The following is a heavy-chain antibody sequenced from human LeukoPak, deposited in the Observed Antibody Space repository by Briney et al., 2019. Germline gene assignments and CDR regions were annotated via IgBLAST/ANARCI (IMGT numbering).Heavy chain of an antibody. J-gene: IGHJ4*02. CDR2: IKQDGSGK. D-gene: IGHD3-22*01. CDR3: ARGGWLPDY. Sequence: GGSLRLSCAASGFTFSRYWMSWVRQAPGKGLEWVANIKQDGSGKYYVDSVKGRFTISRDNAKNSLYLQMNSLRAGDTAVYYCARGGWLPDYWGQGTLVTVSS. CDR1: GFTFSRYW. V-gene: IGHV3-7*01.